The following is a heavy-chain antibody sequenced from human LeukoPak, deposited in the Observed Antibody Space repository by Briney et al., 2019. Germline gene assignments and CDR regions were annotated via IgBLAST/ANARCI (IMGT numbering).Heavy chain of an antibody. CDR3: ARYSVGFEYSSSSTHGMDV. Sequence: SQTLSLTCAISGDSVSSNSAAWNWIRQSPSRGLEWLGRTYYRSKWYNDYAVSVKSRVTINPDTSKNQFSLQLNSVTPEDTAVYYCARYSVGFEYSSSSTHGMDVWGQGTTVTVSS. J-gene: IGHJ6*02. CDR1: GDSVSSNSAA. V-gene: IGHV6-1*01. CDR2: TYYRSKWYN. D-gene: IGHD6-6*01.